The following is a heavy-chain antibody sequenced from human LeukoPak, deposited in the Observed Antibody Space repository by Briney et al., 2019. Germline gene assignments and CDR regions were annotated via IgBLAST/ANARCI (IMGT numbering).Heavy chain of an antibody. CDR2: IYPGDSDT. CDR3: ARTLTIFGVAEEFDAFDI. V-gene: IGHV5-51*01. Sequence: GESLKISCKGSGYSFTSYWIGWVRQTPGKGLEWMGIIYPGDSDTRDSPSFQGQVTISADKSISTAYLQWSSLKASDTAMYYCARTLTIFGVAEEFDAFDIWGQGTMVTVSS. J-gene: IGHJ3*02. CDR1: GYSFTSYW. D-gene: IGHD3-3*01.